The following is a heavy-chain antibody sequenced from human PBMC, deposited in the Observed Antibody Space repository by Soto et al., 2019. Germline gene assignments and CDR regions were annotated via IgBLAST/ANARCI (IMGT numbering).Heavy chain of an antibody. D-gene: IGHD1-1*01. Sequence: QVQLVESGGGLVKPGESLRLSCIGSGFILSDNYMTWIRQAPGKGLEWVSYISGSGAYKNYADSVKGRFTISRDNARNLVLLQRNRPRGENTAVYYCTRSSGWRKGFMYNYGLDVWGHGTTVIVSS. J-gene: IGHJ6*02. CDR1: GFILSDNY. CDR2: ISGSGAYK. V-gene: IGHV3-11*06. CDR3: TRSSGWRKGFMYNYGLDV.